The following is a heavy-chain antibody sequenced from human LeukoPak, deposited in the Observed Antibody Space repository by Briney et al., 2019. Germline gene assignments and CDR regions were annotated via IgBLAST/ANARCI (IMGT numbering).Heavy chain of an antibody. CDR2: IHQSGST. J-gene: IGHJ5*02. Sequence: SETPSLTCTVSGYSIRNGYFWGWVRRSPGKGLEWIGNIHQSGSTSYNPSLQSRVTISVDTSKNQFSLKLSSVTAADTAVYYCARLEITFGGVIAAWGQGTLVTVSS. D-gene: IGHD3-16*02. CDR1: GYSIRNGYF. CDR3: ARLEITFGGVIAA. V-gene: IGHV4-38-2*02.